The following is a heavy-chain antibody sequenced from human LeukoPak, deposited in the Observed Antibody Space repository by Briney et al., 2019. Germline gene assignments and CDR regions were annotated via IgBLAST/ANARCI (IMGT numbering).Heavy chain of an antibody. V-gene: IGHV3-30*02. CDR3: AKGVLDYYYYGMDV. J-gene: IGHJ6*02. Sequence: SGGSLRLTCAASGYTFSSYGMHWVRQAPGKGLEWVAFIRYDGSNKYYADSVKGRFTISRDNSKNTLYLQMNSLRAEDTAVYYCAKGVLDYYYYGMDVWGQGTTVTVSS. CDR1: GYTFSSYG. CDR2: IRYDGSNK.